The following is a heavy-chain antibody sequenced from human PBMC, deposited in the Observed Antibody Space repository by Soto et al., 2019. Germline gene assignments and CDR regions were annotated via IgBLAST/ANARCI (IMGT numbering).Heavy chain of an antibody. CDR2: ISIYNGNT. D-gene: IGHD6-6*01. J-gene: IGHJ4*02. CDR3: ARAPGSSSRPLVFDY. CDR1: GDTFTSNG. V-gene: IGHV1-18*04. Sequence: ASVKASCKASGDTFTSNGISWVRQAHGQGLEWLSLISIYNGNTQYAQKVQGRVTMTTDTSTNTAYMELRSLRSDDTAVYYCARAPGSSSRPLVFDYWGQGALVTVSS.